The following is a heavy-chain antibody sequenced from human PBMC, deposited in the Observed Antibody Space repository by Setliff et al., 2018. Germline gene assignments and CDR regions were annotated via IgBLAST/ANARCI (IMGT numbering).Heavy chain of an antibody. Sequence: GGSLRLSCAASGFTFSNHYMSWVRQAPGKGLEWVSVIYSGGSTYYADSVKGRFTISRDNSKNTLYLQMNSLRAEDTAVYYCARDRTPGYSGYSSWGQGTLVTVSS. V-gene: IGHV3-53*01. D-gene: IGHD5-12*01. J-gene: IGHJ4*02. CDR2: IYSGGST. CDR3: ARDRTPGYSGYSS. CDR1: GFTFSNHY.